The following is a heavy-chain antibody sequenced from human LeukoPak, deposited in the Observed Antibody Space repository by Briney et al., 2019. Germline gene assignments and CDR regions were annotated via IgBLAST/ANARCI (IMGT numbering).Heavy chain of an antibody. V-gene: IGHV1-8*01. D-gene: IGHD2-15*01. J-gene: IGHJ4*02. CDR1: GYTFTSYD. CDR3: ARGAPGSYCSGGSCPYFDY. CDR2: VNPNSGHT. Sequence: ASVKVSCKASGYTFTSYDINWVRQGTGQGLEWMGWVNPNSGHTGYAQKFQGRVTMTRNTSISTAYMELSSLRSEDTAVYYCARGAPGSYCSGGSCPYFDYWGQGTLVSVSS.